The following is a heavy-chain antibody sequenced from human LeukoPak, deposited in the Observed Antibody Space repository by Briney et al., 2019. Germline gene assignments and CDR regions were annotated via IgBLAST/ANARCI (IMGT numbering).Heavy chain of an antibody. CDR1: GGSISSYY. D-gene: IGHD3-3*01. CDR2: IYTSGST. J-gene: IGHJ2*01. V-gene: IGHV4-4*07. CDR3: ARGNPYYDFWSGYYNLGNNWYFDL. Sequence: SETLSLTCTVSGGSISSYYWSWIRQPAGKGLEWIGRIYTSGSTNYNPSLKSRVTISVDTSKNQFSLKLSSVTAADTAVYYCARGNPYYDFWSGYYNLGNNWYFDLWGRGTLVTVSS.